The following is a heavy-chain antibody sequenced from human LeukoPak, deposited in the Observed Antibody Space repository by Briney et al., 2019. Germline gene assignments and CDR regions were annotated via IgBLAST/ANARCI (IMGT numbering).Heavy chain of an antibody. CDR3: ARDSRLYAFDI. Sequence: GGSLRLSCAASGFSVSSNYMSWVRQAPGKGLEWVSVIYSAGTTYYADSVKGRFTISRDNSKNTLSLQMDSLRPEDTAVYYCARDSRLYAFDIWGQGTVVTVSS. J-gene: IGHJ3*02. CDR2: IYSAGTT. CDR1: GFSVSSNY. V-gene: IGHV3-66*02.